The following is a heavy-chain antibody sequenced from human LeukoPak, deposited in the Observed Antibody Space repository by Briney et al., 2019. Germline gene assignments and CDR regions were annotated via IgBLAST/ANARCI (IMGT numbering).Heavy chain of an antibody. Sequence: ASVKVSCKASGYTFTGYYMHWVRQAPGQGLEWMGWINPNSGGTNYAQKFQGWVTMTRDTSISTAYMELSRLRSDDTAVYYCAREGQSRSWSPYYYYYGMDVWGQGTTVTVSS. CDR1: GYTFTGYY. V-gene: IGHV1-2*04. D-gene: IGHD2-15*01. CDR2: INPNSGGT. CDR3: AREGQSRSWSPYYYYYGMDV. J-gene: IGHJ6*02.